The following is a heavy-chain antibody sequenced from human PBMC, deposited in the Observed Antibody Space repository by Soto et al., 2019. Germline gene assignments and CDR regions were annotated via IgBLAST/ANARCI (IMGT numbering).Heavy chain of an antibody. CDR3: ARTPDYGDWGWFDP. Sequence: EVQLVESGGGLVQPGGSLRLSCAASGFTFSSYAMHWVRQAPGKGLEYVSAISSNGGSTYYANSVKGRFTISRDNSMNTLYLQMGSLRAEDMAVYYCARTPDYGDWGWFDPWGQGTLVTVSS. CDR2: ISSNGGST. CDR1: GFTFSSYA. J-gene: IGHJ5*02. D-gene: IGHD4-17*01. V-gene: IGHV3-64*01.